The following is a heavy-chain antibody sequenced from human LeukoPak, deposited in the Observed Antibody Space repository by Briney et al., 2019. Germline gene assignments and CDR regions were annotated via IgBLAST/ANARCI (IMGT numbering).Heavy chain of an antibody. CDR1: GYSFTSYW. V-gene: IGHV5-51*01. CDR2: IYPGDSDT. J-gene: IGHJ4*02. Sequence: GESLQISCKGAGYSFTSYWIGWVRQMPGKGLEWMGIIYPGDSDTRYSPSFQGQVTISADKSIYTAYLQWSSLKASDTAMYYCARHSAIAAAGTELDYWGQGTLVTVSS. D-gene: IGHD6-13*01. CDR3: ARHSAIAAAGTELDY.